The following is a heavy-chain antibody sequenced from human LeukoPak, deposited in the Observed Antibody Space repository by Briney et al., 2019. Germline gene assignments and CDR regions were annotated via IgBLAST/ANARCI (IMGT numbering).Heavy chain of an antibody. CDR2: IIPIFGIA. J-gene: IGHJ4*02. CDR3: ARDGEAGYYGSGSYYHY. D-gene: IGHD3-10*01. V-gene: IGHV1-69*04. CDR1: GGTFSSYA. Sequence: SVKVSCKASGGTFSSYAISWVRQAPGQGLEWMGRIIPIFGIANYAQKFQGRVTITADKSTSTAYMELSSLRSEDTAVYYCARDGEAGYYGSGSYYHYWGQGTLVTVSS.